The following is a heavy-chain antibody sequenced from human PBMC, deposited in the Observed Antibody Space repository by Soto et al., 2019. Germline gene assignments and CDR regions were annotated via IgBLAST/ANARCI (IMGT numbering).Heavy chain of an antibody. V-gene: IGHV3-21*01. CDR1: GFTFSSYS. D-gene: IGHD2-2*01. CDR3: ARELGGYCSSTSCYGGWFDP. J-gene: IGHJ5*02. Sequence: EVQLVESGGGLVKPGGSLRLSCAASGFTFSSYSMNWVRQAPGKGLEWVSSISSSSSYIYYADSVKGRFTISRDNAKNSPYLQMNSLRAEDTAVYYCARELGGYCSSTSCYGGWFDPWGQGTLVTVSS. CDR2: ISSSSSYI.